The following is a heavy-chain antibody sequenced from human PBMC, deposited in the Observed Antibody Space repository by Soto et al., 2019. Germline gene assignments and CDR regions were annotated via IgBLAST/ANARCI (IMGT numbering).Heavy chain of an antibody. V-gene: IGHV3-9*01. CDR1: GFTFDDYA. CDR2: ISWNSGSI. D-gene: IGHD6-13*01. J-gene: IGHJ4*02. Sequence: GGSLRLSCAASGFTFDDYAMHWVRQAPGKGLEWVSGISWNSGSIGYADSVKGRFTISRDNAKNSLYLQMNSLRAEDTALYYCAKDIGGVAAWGQGTLVTVSS. CDR3: AKDIGGVAA.